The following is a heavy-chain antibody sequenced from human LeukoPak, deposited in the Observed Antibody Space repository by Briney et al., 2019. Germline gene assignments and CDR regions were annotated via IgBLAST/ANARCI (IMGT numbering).Heavy chain of an antibody. V-gene: IGHV4-38-2*02. J-gene: IGHJ5*02. CDR1: GYSISSGYY. CDR3: ARDHYGSGSYLNWFDP. CDR2: IYYSGST. Sequence: SETLSLTCAVSGYSISSGYYWGWIQQPPGKGLEWIGSIYYSGSTYYNPSLKSRVTISVDTSKNQFSLKLSSVTAADTAVYYCARDHYGSGSYLNWFDPWGQGTLVTVSS. D-gene: IGHD3-10*01.